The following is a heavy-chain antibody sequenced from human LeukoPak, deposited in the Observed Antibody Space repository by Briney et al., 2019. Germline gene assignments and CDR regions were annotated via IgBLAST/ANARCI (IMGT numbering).Heavy chain of an antibody. D-gene: IGHD2-2*01. J-gene: IGHJ4*02. Sequence: GGSLRLSCAASGFTFTDYWMSWVRQAPGKGLEWVANIKQDGSENYYVDYVKGRFTVSRDNAKNSLYLQMNSLRAEDTAVYYCVRRRCSSTSCFFDYWGQGTLVTVSS. CDR3: VRRRCSSTSCFFDY. V-gene: IGHV3-7*01. CDR2: IKQDGSEN. CDR1: GFTFTDYW.